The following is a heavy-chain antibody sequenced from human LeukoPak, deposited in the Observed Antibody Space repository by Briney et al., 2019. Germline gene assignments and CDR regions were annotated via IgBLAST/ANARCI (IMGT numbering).Heavy chain of an antibody. CDR1: GGSISRYH. Sequence: PPETLSLTCTVSGGSISRYHRSWIRQPAGKGLEWIGRIYTIGSTNYNPPLKSRVTTSVDTSKNQFSLKLSSVTAADTAVYYCARTLWGGSVAAAGPYYFDYWGQGTLVTVSS. D-gene: IGHD6-13*01. V-gene: IGHV4-4*07. CDR2: IYTIGST. CDR3: ARTLWGGSVAAAGPYYFDY. J-gene: IGHJ4*02.